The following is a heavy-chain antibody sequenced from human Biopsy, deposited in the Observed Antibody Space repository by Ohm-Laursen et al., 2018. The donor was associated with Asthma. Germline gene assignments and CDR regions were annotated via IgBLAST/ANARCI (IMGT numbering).Heavy chain of an antibody. D-gene: IGHD3-22*01. CDR3: ARGDSSNWSHYYFDY. CDR2: ISFDGSNE. V-gene: IGHV3-30*03. CDR1: GFSFSNFG. J-gene: IGHJ4*02. Sequence: SLRLSCSASGFSFSNFGMHWVRQAPGKGLEWVAVISFDGSNEDYADSVKGRFTISRDYSKNTLYLQMHSLRAEDTAVYYCARGDSSNWSHYYFDYWGQGTLVTVSS.